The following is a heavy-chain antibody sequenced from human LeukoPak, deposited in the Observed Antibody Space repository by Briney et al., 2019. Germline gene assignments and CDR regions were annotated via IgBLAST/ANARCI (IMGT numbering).Heavy chain of an antibody. J-gene: IGHJ6*02. CDR1: GYTFTIYY. V-gene: IGHV1-46*01. CDR3: ARKDSVSRGLYYYYYGMDV. Sequence: ASVKVSCKASGYTFTIYYMHWVRHAPGQGLEWMVIINPSGGSTRYAQKFQGRVTMTRDTSTSTVYMELSSLRSEDTAVYYCARKDSVSRGLYYYYYGMDVWGQGTTVTVSS. D-gene: IGHD3-10*01. CDR2: INPSGGST.